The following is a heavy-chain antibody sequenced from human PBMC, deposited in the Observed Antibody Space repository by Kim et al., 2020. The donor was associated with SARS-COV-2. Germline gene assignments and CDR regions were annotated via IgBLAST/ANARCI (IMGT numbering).Heavy chain of an antibody. Sequence: SETLSLTYTVSGDSISSYYWSWIRQPPGKGLEWIGYIYYSGSTNYNPSLKSRVTISVDTSKNQFSLKLSSVTAADTAVYYCAKYYYYGMDVWGQGTTVTVSS. CDR3: AKYYYYGMDV. J-gene: IGHJ6*02. CDR1: GDSISSYY. CDR2: IYYSGST. V-gene: IGHV4-59*01.